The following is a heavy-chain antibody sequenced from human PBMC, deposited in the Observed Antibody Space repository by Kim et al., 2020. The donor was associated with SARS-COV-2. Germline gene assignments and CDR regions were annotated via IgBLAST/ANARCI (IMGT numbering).Heavy chain of an antibody. Sequence: ASVKVSCKASGYTFTGDYMHWVRQAPGQGLEWMGWINPYSGGMKYAQKFQGRVTMTWDTSISTGYMELSRLRSDDTAVYSCSRVPPPTAEPNGMDGWGQG. J-gene: IGHJ6*02. D-gene: IGHD6-13*01. CDR1: GYTFTGDY. V-gene: IGHV1-2*02. CDR3: SRVPPPTAEPNGMDG. CDR2: INPYSGGM.